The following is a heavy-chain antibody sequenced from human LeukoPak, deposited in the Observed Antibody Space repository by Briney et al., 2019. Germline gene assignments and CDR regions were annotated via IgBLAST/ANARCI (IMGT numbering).Heavy chain of an antibody. CDR1: GFTFSSYG. V-gene: IGHV3-30*18. Sequence: PGRSLRLSCAASGFTFSSYGMHWVSHAPGKGLEWVAVISYDGSNKYYADSVKGRFTISRDNSKNTLYLQMNSLRAEDTAVYYCAKPSYYYESSGYLPDYWGQGTLVTVSS. J-gene: IGHJ4*02. D-gene: IGHD3-22*01. CDR2: ISYDGSNK. CDR3: AKPSYYYESSGYLPDY.